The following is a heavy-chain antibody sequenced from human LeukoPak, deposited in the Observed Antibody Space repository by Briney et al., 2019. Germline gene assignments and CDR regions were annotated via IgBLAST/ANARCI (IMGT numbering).Heavy chain of an antibody. CDR1: GGSVSAYY. D-gene: IGHD3-9*01. CDR3: ARQNGYFEWSPLRYYGMDV. Sequence: PSETLSLTCAVYGGSVSAYYWSWIRQPPGKGLEWIGEISHSGGTNYNPSLKSRVTISVDTSKDQFSLKLSSVTAADTGVYYCARQNGYFEWSPLRYYGMDVWGKGTTVTVSS. V-gene: IGHV4-34*01. J-gene: IGHJ6*04. CDR2: ISHSGGT.